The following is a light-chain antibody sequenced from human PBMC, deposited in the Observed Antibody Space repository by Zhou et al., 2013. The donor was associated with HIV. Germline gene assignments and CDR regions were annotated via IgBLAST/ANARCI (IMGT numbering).Light chain of an antibody. CDR2: AAS. V-gene: IGKV1-39*01. CDR1: QSISSY. J-gene: IGKJ2*01. Sequence: DIQMTQSPSALSASAGDRVTITCRASQSISSYLMWYRQKPGKAPKLLIYAASTLQSGVPSRFSGSGSGTDFTLTISSLQPEDFASYYCQQSYRAPYTFGQGTKLEIK. CDR3: QQSYRAPYT.